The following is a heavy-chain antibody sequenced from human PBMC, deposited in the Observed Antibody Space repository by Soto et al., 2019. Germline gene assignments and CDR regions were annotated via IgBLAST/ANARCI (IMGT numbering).Heavy chain of an antibody. CDR1: GGSFSGYY. Sequence: QVQLQQWGAGLLKPSETLSLTCAVYGGSFSGYYWSWIRQPPGKGLEWIGEINHSGSTNYNPSLKIRVTISVDTSKNQFSLKLSSVTAADTAVYYCARGRYCSGGSCYRYYFDYWGQGTLVTVSS. CDR2: INHSGST. J-gene: IGHJ4*02. D-gene: IGHD2-15*01. CDR3: ARGRYCSGGSCYRYYFDY. V-gene: IGHV4-34*01.